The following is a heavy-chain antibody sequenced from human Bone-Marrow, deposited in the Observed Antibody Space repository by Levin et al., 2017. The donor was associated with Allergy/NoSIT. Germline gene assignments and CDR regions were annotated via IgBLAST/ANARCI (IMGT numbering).Heavy chain of an antibody. CDR1: GFIFSNSG. CDR2: IWFDESNK. V-gene: IGHV3-33*01. Sequence: GGSLRLSCVASGFIFSNSGMHWVRQAPGKGLEWVAVIWFDESNKYYADSVKGRFTVSRDNSKNTMYLQMDSLRAEDTAVYYCVRVGDLATSGWKDWYVDLWGRGTLVTVSS. J-gene: IGHJ2*01. D-gene: IGHD6-19*01. CDR3: VRVGDLATSGWKDWYVDL.